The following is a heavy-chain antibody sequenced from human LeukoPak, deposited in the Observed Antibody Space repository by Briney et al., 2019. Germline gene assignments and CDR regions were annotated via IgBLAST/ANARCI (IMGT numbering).Heavy chain of an antibody. CDR3: AKERDAPIVTIGY. Sequence: GGSLRLSYAASGFTFSSYGMHWVRQAPGKGLEWVAFIRYDGSNKYYADSVKGRFTISRDNSKNTLYLQMNSLRAEDTAVYYCAKERDAPIVTIGYWGQGTLVTVSS. V-gene: IGHV3-30*02. J-gene: IGHJ4*02. CDR1: GFTFSSYG. CDR2: IRYDGSNK. D-gene: IGHD5-18*01.